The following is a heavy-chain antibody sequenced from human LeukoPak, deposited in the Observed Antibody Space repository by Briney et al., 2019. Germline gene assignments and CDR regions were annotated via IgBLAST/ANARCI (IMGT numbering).Heavy chain of an antibody. CDR1: GGSISSGSYY. CDR3: ARHRIGGDVLLWFGELSIYYYYGMDV. Sequence: SQTLSLTCTVSGGSISSGSYYWSWIRQPAGKGLEWIGRIYTSGSTNYNPSLKSRVTISVDTSKNQFSLKLSSVTAADTAVYYCARHRIGGDVLLWFGELSIYYYYGMDVWGQGTTVTVSS. D-gene: IGHD3-10*01. J-gene: IGHJ6*02. V-gene: IGHV4-61*02. CDR2: IYTSGST.